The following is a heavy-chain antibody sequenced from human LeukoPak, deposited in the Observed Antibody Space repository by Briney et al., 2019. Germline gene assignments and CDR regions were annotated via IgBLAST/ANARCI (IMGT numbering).Heavy chain of an antibody. CDR3: ARIGTTGYSSSFDY. J-gene: IGHJ4*02. CDR2: INQSGST. V-gene: IGHV4-34*01. Sequence: SETLPLTGAVFGAPFSGYYWTWIRQPPGKGLEWIGEINQSGSTNYNPSLKSRVTISVDTSKNQFSLKLSSVTAADTAVYYCARIGTTGYSSSFDYWGQGTLVTVSS. CDR1: GAPFSGYY. D-gene: IGHD3-9*01.